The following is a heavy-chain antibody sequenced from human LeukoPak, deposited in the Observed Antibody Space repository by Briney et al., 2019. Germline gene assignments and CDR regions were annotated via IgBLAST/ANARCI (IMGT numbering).Heavy chain of an antibody. CDR2: ISYDGSDK. V-gene: IGHV3-30-3*01. D-gene: IGHD2-2*01. Sequence: GGSLRLSCAASGFTFSNYAMHWVRQAPGKGLEWVAVISYDGSDKYYADSVKGRFTISRDNSKNTLYLQMNSLRAEDTAVYYCARDSNTPYCSSTSCYFFYFDYWGQGTLVTVSS. CDR3: ARDSNTPYCSSTSCYFFYFDY. CDR1: GFTFSNYA. J-gene: IGHJ4*02.